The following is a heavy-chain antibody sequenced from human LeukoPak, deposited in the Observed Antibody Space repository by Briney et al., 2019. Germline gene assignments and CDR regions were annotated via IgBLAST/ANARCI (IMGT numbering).Heavy chain of an antibody. CDR2: INHSGST. CDR3: ARRAYMVRGVKFDY. D-gene: IGHD3-10*01. V-gene: IGHV4-34*01. CDR1: GGSFSGYY. Sequence: PSETLSLTCAVYGGSFSGYYWSWIRQPPGKGLEWIGEINHSGSTNYNPSLKSRVTISVDTSKNQFSPKLSSVTAADTAVYYCARRAYMVRGVKFDYWGQGTLVTVSS. J-gene: IGHJ4*02.